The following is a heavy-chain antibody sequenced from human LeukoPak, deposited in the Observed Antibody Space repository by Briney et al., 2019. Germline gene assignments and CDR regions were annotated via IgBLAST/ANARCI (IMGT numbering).Heavy chain of an antibody. CDR2: FFHIGST. J-gene: IGHJ5*02. CDR3: ARGKYYYDSSGYYLYNWFDP. Sequence: PSETLSPICTVSGSSISSSYYWGWIRQPPGKGLEWIGTFFHIGSTYYNPSLKSRVTMSVDTSKNQFSLKLSSVTAADTAVCYCARGKYYYDSSGYYLYNWFDPWGQGTLVTVSS. D-gene: IGHD3-22*01. V-gene: IGHV4-38-2*02. CDR1: GSSISSSYY.